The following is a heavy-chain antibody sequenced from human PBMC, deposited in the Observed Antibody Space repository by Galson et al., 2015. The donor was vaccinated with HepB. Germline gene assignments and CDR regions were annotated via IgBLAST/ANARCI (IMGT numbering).Heavy chain of an antibody. V-gene: IGHV3-30-3*02. Sequence: SLRLSCAASGFTFSSYAMHWVRQAPGKGLEWVAAISDDGSNKYYADSVKGRFTISRDNSKNTLYLQMNSLRAEDTAVYYCAKRGYYDFWSGYSPANDAFDIWGQGTMVTVSS. D-gene: IGHD3-3*01. CDR3: AKRGYYDFWSGYSPANDAFDI. J-gene: IGHJ3*02. CDR1: GFTFSSYA. CDR2: ISDDGSNK.